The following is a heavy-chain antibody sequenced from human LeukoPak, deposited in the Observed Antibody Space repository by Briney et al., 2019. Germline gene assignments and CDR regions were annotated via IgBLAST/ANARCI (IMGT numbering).Heavy chain of an antibody. CDR1: GGSIGSYY. CDR2: IYYSGST. J-gene: IGHJ5*02. Sequence: SETLSLTCTVSGGSIGSYYWSWIRQPPGEGLEWIGYIYYSGSTNYNPSLKSRVTISVDTSKNQFSLKLSSVTAADTAVYYCARSPAANENWFDPWGQGTLVTVSS. CDR3: ARSPAANENWFDP. V-gene: IGHV4-59*01. D-gene: IGHD2-2*01.